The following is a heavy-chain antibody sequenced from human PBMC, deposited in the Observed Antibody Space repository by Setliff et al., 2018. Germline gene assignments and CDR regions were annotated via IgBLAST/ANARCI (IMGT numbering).Heavy chain of an antibody. CDR1: GASTREYY. D-gene: IGHD1-1*01. J-gene: IGHJ3*02. Sequence: PSETLSLTCIVSGASTREYYWSWIRQPPGKGLEWFGEINQSGSGDYNPSFKGRVTISVDTSKKQFSLTLRYVTAADTALYYCRQAVVGRDVFDIWGQGTVVTVSS. V-gene: IGHV4-34*01. CDR3: RQAVVGRDVFDI. CDR2: INQSGSG.